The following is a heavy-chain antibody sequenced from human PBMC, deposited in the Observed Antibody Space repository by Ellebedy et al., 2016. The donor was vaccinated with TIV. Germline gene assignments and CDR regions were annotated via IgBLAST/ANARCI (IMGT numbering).Heavy chain of an antibody. CDR1: GFTFSSFT. Sequence: GESLKISCAASGFTFSSFTMNWVRQAPGKGLEWVSSISSSATYIHNADSVKGRFTISRDNAKHSLYLQMNSLRVEDTAVYYCARPGASYSSSWYDFDCWGQGTLVTVSS. J-gene: IGHJ4*02. D-gene: IGHD6-13*01. CDR2: ISSSATYI. CDR3: ARPGASYSSSWYDFDC. V-gene: IGHV3-21*01.